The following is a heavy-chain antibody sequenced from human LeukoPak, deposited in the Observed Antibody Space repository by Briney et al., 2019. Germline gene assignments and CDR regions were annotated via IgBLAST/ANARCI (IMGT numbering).Heavy chain of an antibody. CDR2: IKSKTDGGTT. J-gene: IGHJ4*02. Sequence: GGSLRLSCAASGFTFSNAWMSWVRQAPGKGLEWVGRIKSKTDGGTTDNAAPVKGRFTISRDDSKNTLYLQMNSLKTEDTAVYYCTTGSGRRYFDYWGQGTLVTVSS. D-gene: IGHD3-3*01. CDR3: TTGSGRRYFDY. CDR1: GFTFSNAW. V-gene: IGHV3-15*01.